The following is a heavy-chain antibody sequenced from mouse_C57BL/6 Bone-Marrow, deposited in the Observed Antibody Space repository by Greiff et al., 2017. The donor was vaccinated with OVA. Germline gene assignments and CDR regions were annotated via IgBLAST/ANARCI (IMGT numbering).Heavy chain of an antibody. CDR3: ARCGLRVYYAMDY. D-gene: IGHD2-4*01. V-gene: IGHV1-55*01. CDR1: GYTFTSYW. J-gene: IGHJ4*01. Sequence: QVQLQQPGAELVKPGASVQMSCKASGYTFTSYWITWVKQRPGQGLEWIGDIYPGSGSTNYNEKFKSKATLTVDTSSSTAYMQLSSLTSEDSAVYYCARCGLRVYYAMDYWGQGTSVTVSS. CDR2: IYPGSGST.